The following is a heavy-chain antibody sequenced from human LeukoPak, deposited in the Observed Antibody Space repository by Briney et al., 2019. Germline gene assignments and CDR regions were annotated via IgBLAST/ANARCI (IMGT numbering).Heavy chain of an antibody. J-gene: IGHJ3*02. D-gene: IGHD3-22*01. V-gene: IGHV4-31*03. CDR3: ARDPSGSSGYLDAFDI. CDR2: IYYSGST. Sequence: PSQTLSLTCTVSGGSISSGGYYWSWIRQHPGKGLEWIGYIYYSGSTYYNPSLKSRVTISVDTSKNQFSLKLSSVTAADTAVYYCARDPSGSSGYLDAFDIWGQGTMVTVSS. CDR1: GGSISSGGYY.